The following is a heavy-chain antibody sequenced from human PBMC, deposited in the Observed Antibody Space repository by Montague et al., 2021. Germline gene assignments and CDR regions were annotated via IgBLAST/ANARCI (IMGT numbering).Heavy chain of an antibody. Sequence: SETLSLTCGVYGGSLSEYYWTWIRQYPEKGLEWIGEVRHIGSTNYNPSFKSRVTMSVDKSKNQFSLKLRSVTAADTAVYYCASDRGPFDYWGQGTVVTVSS. CDR1: GGSLSEYY. CDR2: VRHIGST. J-gene: IGHJ4*02. V-gene: IGHV4-34*01. CDR3: ASDRGPFDY. D-gene: IGHD3-10*01.